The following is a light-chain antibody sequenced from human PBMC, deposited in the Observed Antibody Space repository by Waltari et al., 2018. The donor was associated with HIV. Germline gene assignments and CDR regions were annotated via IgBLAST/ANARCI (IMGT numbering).Light chain of an antibody. CDR1: SGSIASNS. CDR3: QSYDSTNRV. J-gene: IGLJ3*02. V-gene: IGLV6-57*03. CDR2: EDK. Sequence: NFMLTQPHSVSESPGKTVTISCTRSSGSIASNSVQWYQQRPGSAPTTVIYEDKQRPSGVPDRFSGSIDSSSNSASLTISGLKTEDEADYYCQSYDSTNRVFGGGTKLTVL.